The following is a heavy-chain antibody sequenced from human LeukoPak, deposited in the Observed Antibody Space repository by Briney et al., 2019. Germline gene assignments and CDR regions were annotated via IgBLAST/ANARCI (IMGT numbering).Heavy chain of an antibody. Sequence: SATLSLTCTVSGGSISSYYWSWIRAPAGEGLEWIWRIYTSGSTNYNASLKCRVTISVDKSKNPFSLKLSSVTAADTAVYYCARASDTAMASDAFDIWGQGTMVTVSS. CDR2: IYTSGST. CDR1: GGSISSYY. D-gene: IGHD5-18*01. J-gene: IGHJ3*02. V-gene: IGHV4-4*07. CDR3: ARASDTAMASDAFDI.